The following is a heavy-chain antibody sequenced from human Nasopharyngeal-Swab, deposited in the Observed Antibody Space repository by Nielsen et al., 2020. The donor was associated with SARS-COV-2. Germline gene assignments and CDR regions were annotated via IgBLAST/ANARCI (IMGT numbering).Heavy chain of an antibody. D-gene: IGHD3-22*01. CDR2: IIPIFGTT. V-gene: IGHV1-69*13. CDR3: ARGVVVITAWGDLDI. CDR1: GGTFSSYA. J-gene: IGHJ3*02. Sequence: SVKVSCKAPGGTFSSYAISWVRQAPGQGLEWMGGIIPIFGTTSYAQNFQDRVTITADESTSTAYMELSSLRSEDTAVYYCARGVVVITAWGDLDIWGQGTRVTVSS.